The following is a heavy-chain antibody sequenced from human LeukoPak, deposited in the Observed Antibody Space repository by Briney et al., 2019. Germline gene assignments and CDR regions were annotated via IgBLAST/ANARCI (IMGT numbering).Heavy chain of an antibody. Sequence: PGGSLRLSCAASGLTFSSYAMSWVRQAPGKGLEWVSATSGSGGSTYYADSVKGRFTISRDDSKNTLYLQMNSLRAEDTAVYYCAKGPGDGPFDYWGQGTLVTVSS. D-gene: IGHD5-24*01. CDR2: TSGSGGST. J-gene: IGHJ4*02. CDR3: AKGPGDGPFDY. CDR1: GLTFSSYA. V-gene: IGHV3-23*01.